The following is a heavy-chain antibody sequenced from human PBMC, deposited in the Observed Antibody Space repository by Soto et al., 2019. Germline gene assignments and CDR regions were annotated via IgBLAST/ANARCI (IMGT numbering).Heavy chain of an antibody. D-gene: IGHD3-10*01. CDR1: GFTFNNYA. Sequence: EVQLLDSGGGLVQPGGSLRLSCAASGFTFNNYAMTWVRQAPGKGLEWVSAISGGGDTTSYADSVKGRFTVSRDGSKNTLYLQMSSRGAEDTALYYCAKGRGGSGSLTPRVDFWGQGTLVTVSS. V-gene: IGHV3-23*01. CDR2: ISGGGDTT. J-gene: IGHJ4*02. CDR3: AKGRGGSGSLTPRVDF.